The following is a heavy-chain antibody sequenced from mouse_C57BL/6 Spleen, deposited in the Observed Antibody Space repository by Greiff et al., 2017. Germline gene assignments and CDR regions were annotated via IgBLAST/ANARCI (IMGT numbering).Heavy chain of an antibody. CDR1: GYAFSSSW. Sequence: VQLQESGPELVKPGASVKISCKASGYAFSSSWMNWVKQRPGKGLEWIGRIYPGDGDTNYNGKFKGKATLTADKSCSTAYMQLSSLTSEDSAVYFCARGGYYYGSSSFDYWGQGTTLTVSS. D-gene: IGHD1-1*01. V-gene: IGHV1-82*01. J-gene: IGHJ2*01. CDR2: IYPGDGDT. CDR3: ARGGYYYGSSSFDY.